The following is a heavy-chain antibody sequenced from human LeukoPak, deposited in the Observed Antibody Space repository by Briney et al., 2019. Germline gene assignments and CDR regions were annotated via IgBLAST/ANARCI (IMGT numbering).Heavy chain of an antibody. J-gene: IGHJ5*01. CDR2: IYYSGST. CDR3: ARDFWGFDS. Sequence: SETLSLTCSVSGGSISGYYWSWIRLPPGKGPEWIGPIYYSGSTNYNPSLQSRVTISVDTSKNQFSLNLSSVTAADTAVYYCARDFWGFDSWGQGTLVTVSS. V-gene: IGHV4-59*01. CDR1: GGSISGYY. D-gene: IGHD3-16*01.